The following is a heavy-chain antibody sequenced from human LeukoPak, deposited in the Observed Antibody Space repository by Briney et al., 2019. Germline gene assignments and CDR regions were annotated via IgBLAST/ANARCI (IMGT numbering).Heavy chain of an antibody. J-gene: IGHJ5*02. CDR2: IYYSGST. V-gene: IGHV4-59*01. D-gene: IGHD5-18*01. CDR3: ARVVGYSYGAPFDP. Sequence: SETLSLTCTVSGGSISSYYWSWIRQPPGKGLEWIGYIYYSGSTNYNPSLKSRVTISVDTPKNQFSLKLSSVTAADTAVYYCARVVGYSYGAPFDPWGQGTLVTVSS. CDR1: GGSISSYY.